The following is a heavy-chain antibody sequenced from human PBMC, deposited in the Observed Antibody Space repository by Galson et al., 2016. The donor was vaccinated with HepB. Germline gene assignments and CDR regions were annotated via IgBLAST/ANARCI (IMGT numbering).Heavy chain of an antibody. CDR2: IIPIFGTA. J-gene: IGHJ6*02. D-gene: IGHD6-13*01. V-gene: IGHV1-69*13. CDR1: GGTFSSYA. Sequence: SVKISCKASGGTFSSYAISWVRQAPGQGLEWMGGIIPIFGTANYAQKFQGRDTITADESTSTAYMELSSLRSEDTAVNYCARGAAAGMGYYDYYGMDVWGQGTTVTVSS. CDR3: ARGAAAGMGYYDYYGMDV.